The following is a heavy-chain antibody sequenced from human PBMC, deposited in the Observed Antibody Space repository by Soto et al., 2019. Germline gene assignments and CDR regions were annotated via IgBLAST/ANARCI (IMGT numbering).Heavy chain of an antibody. CDR2: INIGSGNT. CDR3: ARDGGDCGYRLAYYYYIGMDV. D-gene: IGHD2-21*02. CDR1: GYGFSSYA. J-gene: IGHJ6*02. Sequence: ASVKVSFKAAGYGFSSYAMPWVLQAPWQMFECMGWINIGSGNTEYSQNFQDRITITRDTSASTVYMELSSLRSEDTAVYYCARDGGDCGYRLAYYYYIGMDVWGQGTTVTVSS. V-gene: IGHV1-3*04.